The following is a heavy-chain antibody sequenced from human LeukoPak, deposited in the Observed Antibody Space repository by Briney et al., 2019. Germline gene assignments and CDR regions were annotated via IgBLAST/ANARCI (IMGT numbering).Heavy chain of an antibody. J-gene: IGHJ4*02. CDR2: ISYDGSNK. Sequence: GGSLRLSCAASGFTFSSYAMHWVRQAPGKGLEWVAVISYDGSNKYYADSVKGRFTISRDNSKNTLYLQMNSLRAEDTAVYYCARDGGSVTVTTSYFDYWGQGTLVTVSS. CDR1: GFTFSSYA. CDR3: ARDGGSVTVTTSYFDY. D-gene: IGHD4-11*01. V-gene: IGHV3-30-3*01.